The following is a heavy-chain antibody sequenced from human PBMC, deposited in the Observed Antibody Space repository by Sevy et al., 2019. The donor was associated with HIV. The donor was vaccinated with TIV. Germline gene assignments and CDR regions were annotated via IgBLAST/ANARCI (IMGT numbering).Heavy chain of an antibody. Sequence: GGSLRPSCAASGFTFSSYSMNWVRQAPGKGLEWVSSISSSSSYIYYADSVKGRFTISRDNAKNSLYLQMNSLRAEDTAVYYCARLDGITMVRGVIWGQGTLVTVSS. J-gene: IGHJ4*02. V-gene: IGHV3-21*01. D-gene: IGHD3-10*01. CDR3: ARLDGITMVRGVI. CDR2: ISSSSSYI. CDR1: GFTFSSYS.